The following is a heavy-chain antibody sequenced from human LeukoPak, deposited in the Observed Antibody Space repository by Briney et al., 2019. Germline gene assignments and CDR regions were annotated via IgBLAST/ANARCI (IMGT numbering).Heavy chain of an antibody. J-gene: IGHJ5*02. CDR2: INHSGST. D-gene: IGHD3-3*01. CDR1: GGSISSSSYY. CDR3: ARMVWSTGPHP. V-gene: IGHV4-39*07. Sequence: SETLSLTCTVSGGSISSSSYYWGWIRQPPGKGLEWIGEINHSGSTNYNPSLKSRVTISVDTSKNQFSLKLSSVTAADTAVYYCARMVWSTGPHPWGQGTLVTVSS.